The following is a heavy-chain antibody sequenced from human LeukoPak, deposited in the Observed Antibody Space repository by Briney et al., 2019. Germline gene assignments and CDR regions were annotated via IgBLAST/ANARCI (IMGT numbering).Heavy chain of an antibody. CDR1: GFTVSSNY. Sequence: GGSLRLSCAASGFTVSSNYMSWVRQAPGKGLEWVSVIYSGGGTYYADSVKGRFTVSRDNSKNTLYLQMNSLRVDDTAMYYCARNQDYGGFDFWGQGTLVTVSS. CDR3: ARNQDYGGFDF. V-gene: IGHV3-66*01. CDR2: IYSGGGT. D-gene: IGHD4-23*01. J-gene: IGHJ4*02.